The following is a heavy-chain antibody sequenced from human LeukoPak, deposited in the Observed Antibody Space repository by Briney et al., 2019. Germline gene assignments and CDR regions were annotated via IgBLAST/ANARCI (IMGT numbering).Heavy chain of an antibody. J-gene: IGHJ4*02. Sequence: GGSLSFSCAASGFPSSPTSMTWVGQAPGKGLEWVSVVYMGGTTYYADSVKGRFTISRDSTKNTIYLQMNNLRAEDTAVYYCARGLLRDGYTYTYSFDYWGQGALVTVSS. CDR2: VYMGGTT. CDR3: ARGLLRDGYTYTYSFDY. D-gene: IGHD5-18*01. CDR1: GFPSSPTS. V-gene: IGHV3-66*01.